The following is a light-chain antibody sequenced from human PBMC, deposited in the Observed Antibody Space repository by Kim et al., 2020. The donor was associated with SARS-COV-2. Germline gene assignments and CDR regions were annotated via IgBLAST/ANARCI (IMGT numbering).Light chain of an antibody. CDR2: GKN. CDR3: NSRDSSGNHLV. J-gene: IGLJ2*01. CDR1: SLRSYY. V-gene: IGLV3-19*01. Sequence: SSELTQDPAVSVALGQTVRITCQGDSLRSYYASWYQQKPGQAPVLVIYGKNNRPSGIPDRFSGSSSGNTASLTITGAQAEDEADYYCNSRDSSGNHLVFGGRSQLTAL.